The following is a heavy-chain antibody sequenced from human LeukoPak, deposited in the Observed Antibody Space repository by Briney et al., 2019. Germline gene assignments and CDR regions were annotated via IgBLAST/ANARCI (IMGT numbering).Heavy chain of an antibody. Sequence: SETLSLTCTVSGGSISSYYWSWIRQPAGKGLEWIGYIYYSGSTNYNPSLKSRVTISVDTSKNQFSLKLSSVTAAGTAVYYCAGGSVDILTGYKEGWFDPWGQGTLVTVSS. V-gene: IGHV4-59*01. CDR1: GGSISSYY. J-gene: IGHJ5*02. D-gene: IGHD3-9*01. CDR3: AGGSVDILTGYKEGWFDP. CDR2: IYYSGST.